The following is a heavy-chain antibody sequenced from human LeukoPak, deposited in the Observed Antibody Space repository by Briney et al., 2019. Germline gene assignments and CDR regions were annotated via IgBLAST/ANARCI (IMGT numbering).Heavy chain of an antibody. D-gene: IGHD3-10*01. Sequence: ASVKVSCKASGYTFTSYGISWVRQAPGQGLEWMGWISAYNGNTNYAQKLQGRVTMTTDTSTSTAYMELRSLRSDDTAVYYCARVLTDWFSDQYYFDYWGQGTLVTVSS. CDR3: ARVLTDWFSDQYYFDY. CDR2: ISAYNGNT. V-gene: IGHV1-18*01. J-gene: IGHJ4*02. CDR1: GYTFTSYG.